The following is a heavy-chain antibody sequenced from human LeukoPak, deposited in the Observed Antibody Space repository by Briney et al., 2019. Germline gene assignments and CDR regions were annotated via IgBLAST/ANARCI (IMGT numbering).Heavy chain of an antibody. J-gene: IGHJ6*02. CDR3: ARDLAYCGGDCYSYGMDV. CDR1: GGSIGSYY. V-gene: IGHV4-59*01. D-gene: IGHD2-21*02. CDR2: IYYSGST. Sequence: SETLSLTCTVSGGSIGSYYWSWIRQPPGKGLEWIGYIYYSGSTNYNPSLKSRVTISVDTSKNQFSLKLSSVTAADTAVYYCARDLAYCGGDCYSYGMDVWGQGTTVTVSS.